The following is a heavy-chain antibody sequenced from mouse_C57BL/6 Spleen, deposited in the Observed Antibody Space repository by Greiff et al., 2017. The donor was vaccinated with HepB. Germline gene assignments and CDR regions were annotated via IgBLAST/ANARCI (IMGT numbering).Heavy chain of an antibody. D-gene: IGHD4-1*02. CDR1: GFTFTDYY. J-gene: IGHJ3*01. CDR2: IRNKANGYTT. CDR3: ASLQLGGFAY. V-gene: IGHV7-3*01. Sequence: EVKLVESGGGLVQPGGSLSLSCAASGFTFTDYYMSWVRQPPGKALEWLGFIRNKANGYTTEYSASVKGRFTISRDNSQSILYLQMNALRAEDSATYYCASLQLGGFAYWGQGTLVTVSA.